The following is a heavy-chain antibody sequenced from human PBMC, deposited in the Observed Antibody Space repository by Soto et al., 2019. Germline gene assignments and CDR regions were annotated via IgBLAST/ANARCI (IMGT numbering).Heavy chain of an antibody. CDR1: GFTFGDRY. CDR3: ARNTKSAAGADYYGLDV. CDR2: ISSSGFTI. J-gene: IGHJ6*02. V-gene: IGHV3-11*01. Sequence: QGQLVESGGDLVRPGGSLRLSCATSGFTFGDRYMSWIRQAPGKGLEWVSYISSSGFTIYYADSVKGRFTISRDNANGSLYLQMNRLRAEDTAVYYCARNTKSAAGADYYGLDVWGHGTTVIVSS. D-gene: IGHD4-17*01.